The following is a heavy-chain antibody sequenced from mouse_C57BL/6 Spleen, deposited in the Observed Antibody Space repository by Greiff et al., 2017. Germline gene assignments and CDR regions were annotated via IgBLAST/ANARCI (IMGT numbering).Heavy chain of an antibody. Sequence: EVMLVESGGGLVKPGGSLKLSCAASGFTFSDSGMHWVRQAPEKGLEWVANINYDGSSIYYLDSLKSRFIISRDNAKNILFLQMSSLKSEDTATYYCGRETAGFDYWGKGTTLTVSS. CDR1: GFTFSDSG. J-gene: IGHJ2*01. D-gene: IGHD1-2*01. CDR3: GRETAGFDY. CDR2: INYDGSSI. V-gene: IGHV5-16*01.